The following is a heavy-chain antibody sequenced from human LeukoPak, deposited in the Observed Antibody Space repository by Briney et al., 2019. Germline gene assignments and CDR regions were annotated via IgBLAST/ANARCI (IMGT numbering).Heavy chain of an antibody. CDR2: ISGSGTRT. CDR3: AREPTAAGYVDY. J-gene: IGHJ4*02. CDR1: GFTFSTYA. D-gene: IGHD3-16*01. Sequence: GGSLRLSRAASGFTFSTYAMSWVRQGPAKGLEWVSAISGSGTRTYYADSVKGRFTVSRDNSKNTLYLQMNSLRAEDTAIYCCAREPTAAGYVDYWGQGTLTTVSS. V-gene: IGHV3-23*01.